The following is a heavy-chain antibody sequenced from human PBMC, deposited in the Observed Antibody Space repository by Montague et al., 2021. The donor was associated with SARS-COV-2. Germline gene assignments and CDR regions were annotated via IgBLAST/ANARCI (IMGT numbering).Heavy chain of an antibody. CDR1: GGSIRYYY. Sequence: SETLSLTCAVSGGSIRYYYWSWIRQPPGRGLEWIAYIYDSGNADYNPSLKSRVTILVDTSKNQFSLKLSSVTAADTAVYYCAAQTDYYYYSLDVWGQGTTATVS. CDR2: IYDSGNA. J-gene: IGHJ6*02. V-gene: IGHV4-59*08. CDR3: AAQTDYYYYSLDV.